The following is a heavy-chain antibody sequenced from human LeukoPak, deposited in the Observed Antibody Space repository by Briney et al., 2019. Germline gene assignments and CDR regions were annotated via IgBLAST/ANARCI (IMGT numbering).Heavy chain of an antibody. V-gene: IGHV4-4*07. CDR3: ARESMNRGVTYFDY. CDR1: GGSISSYF. Sequence: SETLSLTCTVSGGSISSYFWSWIRQPAGKGLAWIGRMYTSGSTNYNPSLKSRVTMSVDTSKNQFSLKLSSVTAADTAVYYCARESMNRGVTYFDYWGQGTLVTVSS. D-gene: IGHD3-10*01. CDR2: MYTSGST. J-gene: IGHJ4*02.